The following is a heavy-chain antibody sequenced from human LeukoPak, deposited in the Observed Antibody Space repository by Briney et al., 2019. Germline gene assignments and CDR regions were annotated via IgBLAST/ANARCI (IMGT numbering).Heavy chain of an antibody. CDR2: INHSGST. Sequence: SETLSLTCAVYGGSFSGYYWSWIRQPSGKGLEWIGEINHSGSTNYNPSLKSRVTISVDTSKNQFSLKLSSVTAADTAVYYCARWTPRYCSSTSCRSSFDYWGQGTLVTVSS. CDR1: GGSFSGYY. J-gene: IGHJ4*02. D-gene: IGHD2-2*01. V-gene: IGHV4-34*01. CDR3: ARWTPRYCSSTSCRSSFDY.